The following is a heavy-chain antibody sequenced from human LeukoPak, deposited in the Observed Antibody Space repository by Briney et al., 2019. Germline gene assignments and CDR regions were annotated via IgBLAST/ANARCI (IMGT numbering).Heavy chain of an antibody. V-gene: IGHV4-38-2*01. CDR3: ARVYGSGSPTI. CDR2: IYHSGST. Sequence: KPSETLSLTCAVSGYSISSGYYWGWIRQPPGKGLEWIGSIYHSGSTYYNPSLKSRVTISVDTSKNQFSLKLSSVTAADTAVYYCARVYGSGSPTIRGQGTLVTVSS. J-gene: IGHJ4*02. CDR1: GYSISSGYY. D-gene: IGHD3-10*01.